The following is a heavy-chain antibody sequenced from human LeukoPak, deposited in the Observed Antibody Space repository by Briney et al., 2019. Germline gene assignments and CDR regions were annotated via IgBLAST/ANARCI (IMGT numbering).Heavy chain of an antibody. D-gene: IGHD3-10*01. Sequence: PGGSLRLSCAASGFTFSSYAMSGVRQAPGKGLEWVSAISGSGGRTYYADSVKGRFTISRDNSKNTLYLQMNSLRAEDTAVYYCAKDRRFDGSGSYPKYYYGMDVWGQGTTVTVSS. CDR1: GFTFSSYA. CDR2: ISGSGGRT. V-gene: IGHV3-23*01. CDR3: AKDRRFDGSGSYPKYYYGMDV. J-gene: IGHJ6*02.